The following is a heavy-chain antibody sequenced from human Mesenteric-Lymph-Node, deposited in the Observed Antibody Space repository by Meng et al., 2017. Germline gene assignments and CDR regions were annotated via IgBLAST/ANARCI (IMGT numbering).Heavy chain of an antibody. V-gene: IGHV3-30*01. CDR2: TSYVGTNE. CDR1: GFPFSSHD. D-gene: IGHD5-12*01. Sequence: VALAESGGGVVQPGGSLRLPCAASGFPFSSHDMHWVRQAPGTGLEWVAVTSYVGTNEFYADSVRGRFTISRDDSKNTLFLQMNSLRAEDTAVYYCARGNSGYDPHNWFDPWGQGTLVTVSS. J-gene: IGHJ5*02. CDR3: ARGNSGYDPHNWFDP.